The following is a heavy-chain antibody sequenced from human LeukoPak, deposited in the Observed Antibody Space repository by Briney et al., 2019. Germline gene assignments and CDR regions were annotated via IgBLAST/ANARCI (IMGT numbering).Heavy chain of an antibody. Sequence: PGGSLRLSCAASGFTFSSYAMSWVRQAPGKGLEWVSAISGSGGSTYYADSVKGRFTISRDNSKNTLYLQMNSLRAEDTAVYYCAKDSVDYDSSGYYYAPYYYYYMDVWGKGTTVTVSS. CDR3: AKDSVDYDSSGYYYAPYYYYYMDV. J-gene: IGHJ6*03. V-gene: IGHV3-23*01. D-gene: IGHD3-22*01. CDR2: ISGSGGST. CDR1: GFTFSSYA.